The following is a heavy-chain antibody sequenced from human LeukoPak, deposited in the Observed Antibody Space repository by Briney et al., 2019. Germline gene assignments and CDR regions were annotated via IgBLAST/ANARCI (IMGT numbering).Heavy chain of an antibody. CDR3: ARGFGYYDFWSGYYDY. CDR1: GYTFTSYD. CDR2: MNPNSGNT. V-gene: IGHV1-8*03. D-gene: IGHD3-3*01. Sequence: ASVKVSCKASGYTFTSYDNNWVRQATGQGLEWMGWMNPNSGNTGYAQKFQGRVTITRNTSISTAYMELSSLRSEDTAVYYCARGFGYYDFWSGYYDYWGQGTLVTVSS. J-gene: IGHJ4*02.